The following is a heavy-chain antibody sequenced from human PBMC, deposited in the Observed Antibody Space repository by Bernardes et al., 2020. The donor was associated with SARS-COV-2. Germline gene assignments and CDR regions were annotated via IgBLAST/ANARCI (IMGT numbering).Heavy chain of an antibody. CDR1: GFTVSSNY. CDR3: ARDGVAVAGTGYYYYYYGMDV. Sequence: GGSLRLSCASCGFTVSSNYMSWVRKAPGKGLEWVSVIYSGGSTYYADSVKGRFTISRDNSKNTLYLQMNSLRAEDTAVYYCARDGVAVAGTGYYYYYYGMDVWGQGTTVTVSS. V-gene: IGHV3-66*02. CDR2: IYSGGST. J-gene: IGHJ6*02. D-gene: IGHD6-19*01.